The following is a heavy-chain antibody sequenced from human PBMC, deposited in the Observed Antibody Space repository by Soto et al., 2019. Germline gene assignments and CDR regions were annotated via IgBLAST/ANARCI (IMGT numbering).Heavy chain of an antibody. CDR3: ARDQGVVRGVAYKFLPFYP. CDR1: GFTFSSYA. Sequence: GGSLRLSCAASGFTFSSYAMSWVRQAPGKGLEWVSAISGSGGSTYYADSVKGRFTISRDNSKNTLYLQMNSLRAEDTAVYYCARDQGVVRGVAYKFLPFYPWGQGTLVTVSS. D-gene: IGHD3-10*01. J-gene: IGHJ5*02. CDR2: ISGSGGST. V-gene: IGHV3-23*01.